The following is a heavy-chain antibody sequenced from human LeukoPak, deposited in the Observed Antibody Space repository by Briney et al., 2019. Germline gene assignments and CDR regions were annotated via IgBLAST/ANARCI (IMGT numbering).Heavy chain of an antibody. Sequence: PSETLSLTCTVSGGSISSYYWSWIRQPAGKGLEWIGRIYTSGSTNYNPSLKSRVTMSVDTSKNQFSLKLSSVTAADTAVYYCARDEGDTGYYYMDVWGKGTTVTVSS. CDR1: GGSISSYY. V-gene: IGHV4-4*07. CDR2: IYTSGST. J-gene: IGHJ6*03. D-gene: IGHD4-17*01. CDR3: ARDEGDTGYYYMDV.